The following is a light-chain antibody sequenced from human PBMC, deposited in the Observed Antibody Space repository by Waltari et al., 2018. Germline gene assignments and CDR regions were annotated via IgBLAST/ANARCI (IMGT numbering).Light chain of an antibody. Sequence: IVLTQSPGTLSLSPGERATLSCRASQTVSSTYLAWYQQKPGQAPRLLIYGASSRATGIPDRFSGSDSGADFTLTISRLEPEESAVYYCQQYGSSRLTFGGGTKVEIK. CDR2: GAS. V-gene: IGKV3-20*01. CDR3: QQYGSSRLT. CDR1: QTVSSTY. J-gene: IGKJ4*01.